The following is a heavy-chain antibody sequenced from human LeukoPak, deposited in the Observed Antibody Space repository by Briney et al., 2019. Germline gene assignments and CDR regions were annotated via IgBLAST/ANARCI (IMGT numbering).Heavy chain of an antibody. Sequence: PGGSLRLSWSASGFTFSSYAMTWVRQAPGKGLEWVSTISGRGDLEFYTESVKGRFTISRDHSKNTAHLQMDSLRAEDTAIYYCAREGDFWSGYPIDHYYYMDVWGKGTTVTVTS. CDR1: GFTFSSYA. J-gene: IGHJ6*03. CDR3: AREGDFWSGYPIDHYYYMDV. CDR2: ISGRGDLE. V-gene: IGHV3-23*01. D-gene: IGHD3-3*01.